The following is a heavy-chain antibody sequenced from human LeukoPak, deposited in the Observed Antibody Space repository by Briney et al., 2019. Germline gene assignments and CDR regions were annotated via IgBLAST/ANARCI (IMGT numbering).Heavy chain of an antibody. Sequence: GGSLRLSCAASGFTFSSYAMSWVRQAPGKGLEWVSAISGSGDSTYYADSVKGRFTISRDNSKNTLYLQMNSLRAEDTAVYYCARSRYGTTWSSSWEFDYWGQGTLVTVSS. J-gene: IGHJ4*02. CDR3: ARSRYGTTWSSSWEFDY. V-gene: IGHV3-23*01. CDR1: GFTFSSYA. CDR2: ISGSGDST. D-gene: IGHD6-13*01.